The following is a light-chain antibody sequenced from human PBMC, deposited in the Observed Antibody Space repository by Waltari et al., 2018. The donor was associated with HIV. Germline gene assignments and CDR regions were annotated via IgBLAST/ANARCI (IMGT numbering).Light chain of an antibody. CDR3: QQYHNWPSALT. J-gene: IGKJ4*01. CDR1: QSVGRT. CDR2: GAT. Sequence: VMTQSPATLSVSPGERATPSCRASQSVGRTLAWYQQNPGQAPRLLIYGATTRATDFPDRFSASGSETDFTLTISSLQSEDVAVYYCQQYHNWPSALTFGGGTKVEIK. V-gene: IGKV3-15*01.